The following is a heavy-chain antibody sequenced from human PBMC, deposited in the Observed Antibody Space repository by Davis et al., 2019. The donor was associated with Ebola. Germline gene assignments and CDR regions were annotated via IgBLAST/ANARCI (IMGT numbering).Heavy chain of an antibody. Sequence: GESLKISCAASGFTFSNYAMSWVRQAPGKGLEWVSAIDGGGDATYNADSVKGRFTISRDNAKNSLYLQMNSLRDEDTAVYYCARAAAGTLLWGQGTLVTVSS. CDR3: ARAAAGTLL. J-gene: IGHJ4*02. D-gene: IGHD6-13*01. CDR2: IDGGGDAT. CDR1: GFTFSNYA. V-gene: IGHV3-23*01.